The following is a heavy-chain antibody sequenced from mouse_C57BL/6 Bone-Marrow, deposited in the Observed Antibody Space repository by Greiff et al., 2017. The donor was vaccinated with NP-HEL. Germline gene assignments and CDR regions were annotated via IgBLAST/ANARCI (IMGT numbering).Heavy chain of an antibody. Sequence: VQLQQPGAELVKPGASVKLSCKASGYTFTTYWMQWVNQRPGPGLEWIGEIDPSDSYTNYNQKFKGKATLTVDTSSSTANMQLSSLTSEDSAVYYCARKAYYGRSYEFAYWGQGTLVTVSA. CDR1: GYTFTTYW. V-gene: IGHV1-50*01. CDR3: ARKAYYGRSYEFAY. J-gene: IGHJ3*01. CDR2: IDPSDSYT. D-gene: IGHD1-1*01.